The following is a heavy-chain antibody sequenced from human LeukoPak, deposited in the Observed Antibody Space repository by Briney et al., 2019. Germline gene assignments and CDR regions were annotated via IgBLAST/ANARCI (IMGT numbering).Heavy chain of an antibody. D-gene: IGHD2-21*02. CDR3: ATVYFGGDCSY. CDR1: GYTFTSYD. V-gene: IGHV1-8*01. CDR2: MNPNSGNT. J-gene: IGHJ4*02. Sequence: ASVKVSCTASGYTFTSYDINWVRQAPGQGLEWMGWMNPNSGNTGYAQKFQGRVTMTRNTSISTAYMELSSLRSEDTAVYYCATVYFGGDCSYWGQGTLVTVSS.